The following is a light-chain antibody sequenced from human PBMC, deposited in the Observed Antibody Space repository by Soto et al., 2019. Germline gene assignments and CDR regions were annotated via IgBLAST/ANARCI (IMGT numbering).Light chain of an antibody. CDR3: ATWDGSLSGVV. Sequence: QSVLTQPPSASETPGQRVTISCSGSSSNVGSNSVYWYQQLPGTAPKLLIYSNDQRPSGVPDRLSGSKSGTSASLAITGLRSEDEADYYCATWDGSLSGVVFGGGTKLTVL. V-gene: IGLV1-47*02. J-gene: IGLJ3*02. CDR1: SSNVGSNS. CDR2: SND.